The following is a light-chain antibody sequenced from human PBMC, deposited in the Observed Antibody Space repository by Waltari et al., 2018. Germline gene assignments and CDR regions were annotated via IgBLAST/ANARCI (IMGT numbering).Light chain of an antibody. Sequence: EIVLTQSPGTLSLSPGERATLSCRASQSVSSSYLAWYQQKPGQAPRRLIYGASSRATGIPDRCSGSGSGTDFTLTISRLEPEDFAVYYCQQYGSSPRRGLTFGGGTKVEIK. CDR2: GAS. CDR1: QSVSSSY. CDR3: QQYGSSPRRGLT. V-gene: IGKV3-20*01. J-gene: IGKJ4*01.